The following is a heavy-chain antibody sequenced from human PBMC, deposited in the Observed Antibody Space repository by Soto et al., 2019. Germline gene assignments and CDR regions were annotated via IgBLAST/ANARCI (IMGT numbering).Heavy chain of an antibody. J-gene: IGHJ6*02. V-gene: IGHV1-69*13. CDR2: IIPTLGTT. CDR3: ARDDATHCGDDCYRYFYYGMDV. Sequence: ASVKVSCKASGGSFSKFAINWVRQAPGQGLEWMGGIIPTLGTTDYAHKFQGRVTITADEATRTAYMELSGLRSEDTAVYYCARDDATHCGDDCYRYFYYGMDVWGQGTTVTVSS. CDR1: GGSFSKFA. D-gene: IGHD2-21*02.